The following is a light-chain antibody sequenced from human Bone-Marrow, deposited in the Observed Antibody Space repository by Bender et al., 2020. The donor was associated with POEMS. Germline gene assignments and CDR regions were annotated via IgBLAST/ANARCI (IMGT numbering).Light chain of an antibody. CDR3: CSYADYYTLV. Sequence: QSALTQPRSVSGSPGQSVTISCTGTSSDVGDYNYVSWYQHHPGTAPKLIIYDVIKRPSGVPDRFSGSKSGNTASLTISGLQAEDEADYYCCSYADYYTLVFGGGTKMTVL. CDR1: SSDVGDYNY. CDR2: DVI. J-gene: IGLJ2*01. V-gene: IGLV2-11*01.